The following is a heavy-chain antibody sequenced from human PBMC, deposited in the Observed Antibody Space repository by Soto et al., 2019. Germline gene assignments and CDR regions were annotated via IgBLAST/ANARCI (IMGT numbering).Heavy chain of an antibody. J-gene: IGHJ6*02. CDR3: ARSMTTVSFDYYYYYGVDV. CDR2: IYHSGST. V-gene: IGHV4-4*02. D-gene: IGHD4-4*01. CDR1: GGSVRSNNW. Sequence: PSETLSLTCAVPGGSVRSNNWWSWVRQSPGKGLEWIGEIYHSGSTNYNPSLKSRATISLDKAKNQFSLRLSSVTAADTAVYYCARSMTTVSFDYYYYYGVDVWGQGTTVTVSS.